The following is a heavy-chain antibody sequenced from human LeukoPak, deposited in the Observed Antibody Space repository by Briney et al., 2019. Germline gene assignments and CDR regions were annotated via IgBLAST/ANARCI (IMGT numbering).Heavy chain of an antibody. CDR2: IYYSGST. CDR1: GGSISRYY. CDR3: ASHSATWYFQH. J-gene: IGHJ1*01. V-gene: IGHV4-59*01. Sequence: SQTLSLTCTVSGGSISRYYWSWIRQPPGKGLEWISKIYYSGSTNYNTSLTSRVTMTLNTYKNQFSLKLTSVTAADTAIYYCASHSATWYFQHWGQGTPVTVSS. D-gene: IGHD6-13*01.